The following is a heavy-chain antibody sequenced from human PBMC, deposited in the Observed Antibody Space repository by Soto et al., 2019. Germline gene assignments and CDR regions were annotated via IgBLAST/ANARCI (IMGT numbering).Heavy chain of an antibody. CDR1: GLTFSSYA. V-gene: IGHV3-23*01. D-gene: IGHD3-3*01. CDR3: AKYPTRERLRPVAADD. J-gene: IGHJ4*02. CDR2: ISGSGGST. Sequence: GGSLRLSCAASGLTFSSYAMSWVRQAPGKGLEWVSAISGSGGSTYYADSVKGRFTISRDNSKNTLYLQMNSLRAEDTAVYYCAKYPTRERLRPVAADDRGQRSSVTGSS.